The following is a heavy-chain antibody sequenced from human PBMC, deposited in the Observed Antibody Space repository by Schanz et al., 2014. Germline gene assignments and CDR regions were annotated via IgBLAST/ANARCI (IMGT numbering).Heavy chain of an antibody. CDR1: GFMFSSYG. V-gene: IGHV3-23*04. J-gene: IGHJ3*02. Sequence: VQLVESGGGVVQPGRSLRLSCAASGFMFSSYGMHWVRQAPGKGLEWVSLISDSGDTAYYADSVKGRFTISRDNSKNTLYLQMNSLRAEDTAVYYCAKGRFGELSAFDIWGQGTMVTVSS. D-gene: IGHD3-10*01. CDR2: ISDSGDTA. CDR3: AKGRFGELSAFDI.